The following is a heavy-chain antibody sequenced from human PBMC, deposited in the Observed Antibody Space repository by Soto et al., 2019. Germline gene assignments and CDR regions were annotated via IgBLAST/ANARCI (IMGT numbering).Heavy chain of an antibody. D-gene: IGHD3-9*01. CDR2: ISYDGYNK. J-gene: IGHJ4*02. CDR3: AKPFMEGLRYFDPVDS. V-gene: IGHV3-30*18. CDR1: GFTFSTYG. Sequence: QVQLVESGGGVVQPGRSLRLSCAASGFTFSTYGMHWVRQAPGKGLEWVAVISYDGYNKYYRDSVKGRFTISRDNSKNTLYLQMNSLRAEDTAVYYCAKPFMEGLRYFDPVDSWGQGTLVTVSS.